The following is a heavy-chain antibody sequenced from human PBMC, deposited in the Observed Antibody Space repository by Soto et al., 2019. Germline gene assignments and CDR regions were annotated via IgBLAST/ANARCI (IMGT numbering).Heavy chain of an antibody. CDR2: ISAYNGNT. D-gene: IGHD3-22*01. Sequence: ASVKVSCKASGYTFTSYGISWVRQAPGQGLEWMGWISAYNGNTNYAQKLQGRVTMTTDTSTSTAYMELRSLRSDDTAVYYCARVAHYYDSSGYWPYWGQGTLVTVSS. CDR1: GYTFTSYG. J-gene: IGHJ4*02. V-gene: IGHV1-18*04. CDR3: ARVAHYYDSSGYWPY.